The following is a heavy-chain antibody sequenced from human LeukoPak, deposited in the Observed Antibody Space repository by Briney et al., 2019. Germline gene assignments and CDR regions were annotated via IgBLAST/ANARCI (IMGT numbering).Heavy chain of an antibody. J-gene: IGHJ6*03. CDR2: ITSSSSYI. V-gene: IGHV3-21*01. CDR1: GFTVSSYN. CDR3: ARDPYSGRYGDYYYYYMDV. D-gene: IGHD1-26*01. Sequence: TGGSLRLSCAASGFTVSSYNMNWGRQAPGKGLEWVSSITSSSSYIYYADSVKGRFTISRDNAKNSLYLQMNSLRAEDTAVYYCARDPYSGRYGDYYYYYMDVWGKGTTVTISS.